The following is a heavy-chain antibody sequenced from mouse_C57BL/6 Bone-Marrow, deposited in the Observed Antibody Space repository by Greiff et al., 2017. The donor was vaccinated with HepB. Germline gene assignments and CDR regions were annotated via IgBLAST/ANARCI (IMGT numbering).Heavy chain of an antibody. CDR3: AIGRNYGNYPAWFAY. CDR1: GYTFTSYW. CDR2: IHPSDSDT. V-gene: IGHV1-74*01. Sequence: QVQLQPGAELVKPGASVKVSCKASGYTFTSYWMHWVKQRPGQGLEWIGRIHPSDSDTNYNQKFKGKATLTVDKSSSTAYMQLSSLTSEDSAVYYCAIGRNYGNYPAWFAYWGQGTLVTVSA. J-gene: IGHJ3*01. D-gene: IGHD2-1*01.